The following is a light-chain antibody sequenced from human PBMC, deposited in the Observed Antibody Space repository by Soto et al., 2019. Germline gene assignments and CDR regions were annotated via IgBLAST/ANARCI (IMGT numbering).Light chain of an antibody. CDR3: AAWDYSLRAVV. CDR1: TSNIGTYA. Sequence: QSVLTQSPSASGTPGQRVTISCSGSTSNIGTYAVNWYQQLPGTAPTPLIFRNHQHPSGVPDRFSGSKSGTSASLPISGPQAADEADYYCAAWDYSLRAVVFGGGTQLTVL. V-gene: IGLV1-44*01. J-gene: IGLJ2*01. CDR2: RNH.